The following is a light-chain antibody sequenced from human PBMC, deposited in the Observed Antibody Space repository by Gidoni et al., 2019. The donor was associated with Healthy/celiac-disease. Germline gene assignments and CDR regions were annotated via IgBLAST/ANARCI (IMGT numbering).Light chain of an antibody. Sequence: DIQMTQSPSTLSAFVGDRVTITCRASQSISSWLAWYQQKPGKAPKLLIYKASSLESGVPSRCSGSGSGKEFTLTISSLQPDDFATYYCQQYNSYSPPWTFGQGTKVEIK. CDR3: QQYNSYSPPWT. CDR2: KAS. CDR1: QSISSW. J-gene: IGKJ1*01. V-gene: IGKV1-5*03.